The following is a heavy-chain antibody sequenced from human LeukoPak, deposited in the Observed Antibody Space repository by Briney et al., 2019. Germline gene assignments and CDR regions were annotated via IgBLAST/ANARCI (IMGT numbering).Heavy chain of an antibody. V-gene: IGHV1-69*06. CDR3: ASGYYYDSSGYLDY. CDR1: GGTFSSYA. D-gene: IGHD3-22*01. Sequence: SVKVPCKASGGTFSSYAISWVRQAPGQGLEWMGRIIPIFGTANYAQKFQGRVTITADKSTSTAYMELSSQRSEDTAVYYCASGYYYDSSGYLDYWGQGTLVTVSS. J-gene: IGHJ4*02. CDR2: IIPIFGTA.